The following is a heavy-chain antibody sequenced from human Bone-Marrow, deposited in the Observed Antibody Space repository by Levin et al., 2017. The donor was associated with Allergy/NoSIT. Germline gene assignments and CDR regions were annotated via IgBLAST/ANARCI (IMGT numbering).Heavy chain of an antibody. V-gene: IGHV3-23*01. J-gene: IGHJ4*02. D-gene: IGHD6-19*01. CDR3: ARVRGRVAVAASDFDY. Sequence: RAGGSLRLSCAASGFIFGNYAMTWVRQAPGKGLEWVSSISTTGASKYFADSVKGRFSISRDHSTNTIFLQINSLRAEDTARYYCARVRGRVAVAASDFDYWGQGTLVTVSS. CDR1: GFIFGNYA. CDR2: ISTTGASK.